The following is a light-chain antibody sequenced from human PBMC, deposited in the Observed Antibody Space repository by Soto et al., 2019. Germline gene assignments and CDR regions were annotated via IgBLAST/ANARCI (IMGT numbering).Light chain of an antibody. CDR2: RND. V-gene: IGLV1-47*01. Sequence: QSVLTQPPSVSGAPRQRVTISCSGSNSNIGSNAVNWYQQIPGTAPRLLIYRNDQRPAGVPDRFSGSKSGTSASLAITGLRPEDEADYYCAAWDDSLSGPVFGGGTKLTVL. CDR1: NSNIGSNA. J-gene: IGLJ2*01. CDR3: AAWDDSLSGPV.